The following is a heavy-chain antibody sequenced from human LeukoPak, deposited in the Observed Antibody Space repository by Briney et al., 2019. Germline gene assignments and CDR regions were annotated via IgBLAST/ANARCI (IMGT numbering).Heavy chain of an antibody. CDR1: GYTFTSYG. D-gene: IGHD6-19*01. CDR2: ISAYNGNT. CDR3: ARSESSGRYGGYYYYYMDV. V-gene: IGHV1-18*01. Sequence: ASVKVSCKASGYTFTSYGFTWVRQAPGQGLEWMGWISAYNGNTNYAQKLQGRVTMTTDTSTSTAYMELRSLRSDDTAVYYCARSESSGRYGGYYYYYMDVWGKGTTVTVSS. J-gene: IGHJ6*03.